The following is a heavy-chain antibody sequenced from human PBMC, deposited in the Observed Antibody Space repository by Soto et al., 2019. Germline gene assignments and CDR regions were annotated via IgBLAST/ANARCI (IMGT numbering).Heavy chain of an antibody. CDR2: IIPIFGTA. CDR3: ARREFDGDYVLHFDL. Sequence: QVQLVQSGAEVKKPGSSVKVSCKASGGTFSSYAISWVRQAPGQGLEWMGGIIPIFGTANYAQKFQGRVTITADESTSTAYMELSSLRSEDAAVYYCARREFDGDYVLHFDLWGRGTLVTVSS. J-gene: IGHJ2*01. D-gene: IGHD4-17*01. V-gene: IGHV1-69*01. CDR1: GGTFSSYA.